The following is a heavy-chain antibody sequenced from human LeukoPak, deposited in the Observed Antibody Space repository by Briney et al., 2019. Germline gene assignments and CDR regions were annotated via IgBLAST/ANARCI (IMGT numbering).Heavy chain of an antibody. CDR1: GYTFASYY. CDR3: ATVGRIDCSSTSCYRWRFYYYGMDV. D-gene: IGHD2-2*01. V-gene: IGHV1-24*01. J-gene: IGHJ6*02. CDR2: FDPEDGET. Sequence: ASVKVSCKASGYTFASYYMHWVRQAPGQGLEWMGGFDPEDGETIYAQKFQGRVTMTEDTSTDTAYMELSSLRSEDTAVYYCATVGRIDCSSTSCYRWRFYYYGMDVWGQGTTVTVSS.